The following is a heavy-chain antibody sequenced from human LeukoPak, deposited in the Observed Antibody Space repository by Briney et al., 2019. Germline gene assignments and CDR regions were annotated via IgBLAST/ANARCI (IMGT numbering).Heavy chain of an antibody. CDR2: ISYDGSNK. D-gene: IGHD1-26*01. CDR3: AREGADHDAFDI. J-gene: IGHJ3*02. V-gene: IGHV3-30*03. CDR1: GFTFSDYG. Sequence: GGSLKLSCAASGFTFSDYGMHWVRQAPGKGLEWVAVISYDGSNKYYADSVKGRFTISRDNSKNTLYLQMNSLRAEDTAVYYCAREGADHDAFDIWGQGTMVTVSS.